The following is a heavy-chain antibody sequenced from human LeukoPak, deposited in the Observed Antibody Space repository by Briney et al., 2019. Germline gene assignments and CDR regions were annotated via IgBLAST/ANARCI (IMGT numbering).Heavy chain of an antibody. CDR2: ISSSGSTI. CDR3: ARCGSSSYYYYYMDV. D-gene: IGHD6-13*01. Sequence: PGGSLRLSCAASGFTFSDYYMSWIRQAPGKGLDGVSYISSSGSTIYYAYYVKGRFTISRDNAKHSLYLQMNSLRGEEPAVYYCARCGSSSYYYYYMDVWGKGNTVTVSS. CDR1: GFTFSDYY. J-gene: IGHJ6*03. V-gene: IGHV3-11*04.